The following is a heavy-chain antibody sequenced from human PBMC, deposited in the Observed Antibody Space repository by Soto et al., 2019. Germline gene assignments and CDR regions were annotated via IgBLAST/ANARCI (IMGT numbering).Heavy chain of an antibody. Sequence: QVQLVESGGGLVKPGGSLRLSCAASGFTFSDYYMSWIRQAPGKGLEWVSSISSSSSYTNYADSGKGRFTISRDNAKNSLYQQMNSLRAEDTAVYYCAGGTYSSFQHWGQGTLVTVSS. D-gene: IGHD1-26*01. V-gene: IGHV3-11*05. CDR2: ISSSSSYT. CDR1: GFTFSDYY. CDR3: AGGTYSSFQH. J-gene: IGHJ1*01.